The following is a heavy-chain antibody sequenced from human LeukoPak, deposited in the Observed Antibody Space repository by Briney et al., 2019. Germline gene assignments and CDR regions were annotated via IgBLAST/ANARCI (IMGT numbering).Heavy chain of an antibody. CDR3: ARSHYYGSGSYYKWKQNDAFDI. CDR2: INPNSGGT. J-gene: IGHJ3*02. D-gene: IGHD3-10*01. Sequence: ASVRVSCKASGYTFTGYYMHWVRQAPGRGLEWMGWINPNSGGTNYAQKFQGRVTMTRDTSISTAYMELSRLRSDDTAVYYCARSHYYGSGSYYKWKQNDAFDIWGQGTMVTVSS. V-gene: IGHV1-2*02. CDR1: GYTFTGYY.